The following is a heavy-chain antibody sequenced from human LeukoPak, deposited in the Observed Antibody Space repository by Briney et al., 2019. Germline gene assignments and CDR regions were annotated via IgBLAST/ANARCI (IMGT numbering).Heavy chain of an antibody. CDR3: AREGTSWPNWFDP. Sequence: SVKVSCKASGGTFSSYTISWVRQAPGQGLEWMGRIVPILGIANYAQKFQGRVTITADKSTSTAYMELSSLRSEDTAVYYCAREGTSWPNWFDPWGQGTLVTVSS. CDR1: GGTFSSYT. D-gene: IGHD2-2*01. CDR2: IVPILGIA. J-gene: IGHJ5*02. V-gene: IGHV1-69*04.